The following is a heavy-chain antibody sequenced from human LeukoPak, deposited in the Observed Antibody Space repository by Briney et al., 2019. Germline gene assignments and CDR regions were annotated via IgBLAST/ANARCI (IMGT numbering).Heavy chain of an antibody. D-gene: IGHD1-26*01. CDR1: GGSISSYY. CDR3: ARLAGWELLRAYFDY. V-gene: IGHV4-59*08. J-gene: IGHJ4*02. CDR2: IYYSGST. Sequence: PSETLSLTCTVSGGSISSYYWSWIRQPPGKGLEWIGYIYYSGSTNYNPSLKSRVTISVDTSKNQFSLKLSSVTAADTAVYYCARLAGWELLRAYFDYWGQGTLVTVSP.